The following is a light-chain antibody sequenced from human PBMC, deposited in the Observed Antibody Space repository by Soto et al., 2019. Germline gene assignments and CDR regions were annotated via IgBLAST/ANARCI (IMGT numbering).Light chain of an antibody. J-gene: IGKJ1*01. Sequence: EIMLTQSPGTLSLSPGERATLSCRASQSVYSSYLAWYQQRPGQAPRLLFYDASIRATGIPDRFSGSGSGTDFSLTISRLEPEDFAVYYCHQYGSPPWTFGQGTKVEIK. V-gene: IGKV3-20*01. CDR2: DAS. CDR1: QSVYSSY. CDR3: HQYGSPPWT.